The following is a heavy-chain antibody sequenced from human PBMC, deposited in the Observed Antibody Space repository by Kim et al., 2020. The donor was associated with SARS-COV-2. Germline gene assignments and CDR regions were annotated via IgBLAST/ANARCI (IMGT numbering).Heavy chain of an antibody. V-gene: IGHV1-18*01. J-gene: IGHJ4*02. D-gene: IGHD3-22*01. CDR3: ARDLRYYDSSGPKGY. CDR1: GYTFTSYG. Sequence: ASVKVSCKASGYTFTSYGISWVRQAPGQGLEWMGWISAYNGNTNYAQKLQGRVTMTTDTSTSTAYMELRSLRSDDTAVYYCARDLRYYDSSGPKGYWGQGTLVTVSS. CDR2: ISAYNGNT.